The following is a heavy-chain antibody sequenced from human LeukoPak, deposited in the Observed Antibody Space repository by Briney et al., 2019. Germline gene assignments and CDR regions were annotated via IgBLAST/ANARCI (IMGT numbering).Heavy chain of an antibody. CDR1: GFTVSTNY. CDR3: AKDRRGDYGDYFDY. Sequence: GGSLRLSCAASGFTVSTNYMSWVRQAPGKGLEWVSAISGSGGSTYYADSVKGRFTISRDNSKNTLYLQMNSLRAEDTAVYYCAKDRRGDYGDYFDYWGQGTLVTVSS. D-gene: IGHD4-17*01. J-gene: IGHJ4*02. CDR2: ISGSGGST. V-gene: IGHV3-23*01.